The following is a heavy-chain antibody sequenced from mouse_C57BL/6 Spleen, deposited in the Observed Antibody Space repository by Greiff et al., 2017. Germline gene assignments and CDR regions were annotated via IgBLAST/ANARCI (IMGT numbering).Heavy chain of an antibody. V-gene: IGHV1-82*01. J-gene: IGHJ4*01. CDR2: IYPGDGDT. D-gene: IGHD2-3*01. Sequence: QVQLQQSGPELVKPGASVKISCKASGYAFSSSWMNWVKQRPGKGLEWIGRIYPGDGDTNYNGKFKGKATLTADKSSSTAYMQLSSLTSEDSAVYFCARGGYYRAMDYWGQGTSVTVSS. CDR1: GYAFSSSW. CDR3: ARGGYYRAMDY.